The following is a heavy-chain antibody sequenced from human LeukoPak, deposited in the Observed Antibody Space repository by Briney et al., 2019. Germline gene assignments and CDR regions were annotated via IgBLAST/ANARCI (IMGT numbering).Heavy chain of an antibody. Sequence: SETLSLTCTVSGGSISSYYWSWIRQPAGKGLEWIGRIYTSGSTNYNPSLKSRVTISVDTSKNQFSLKLSSVTAADTAVYYCARGPVVVVVAALPSMSLGWFDPWGQGTLVTVSS. D-gene: IGHD2-15*01. V-gene: IGHV4-4*07. CDR3: ARGPVVVVVAALPSMSLGWFDP. CDR1: GGSISSYY. CDR2: IYTSGST. J-gene: IGHJ5*02.